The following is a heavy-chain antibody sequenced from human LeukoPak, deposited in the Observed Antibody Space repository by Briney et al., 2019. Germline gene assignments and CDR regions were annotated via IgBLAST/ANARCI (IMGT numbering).Heavy chain of an antibody. Sequence: GASVEVSCKASGYTFTSYDINWVRQATGQGLEWMGWMNPNSGNTGYAQKFQGRVTMTRNTSISTAYMELSSLRSEDTAVYYCARGQRITMVRGVIFPYYYYYYMDVWGKGTTVTISS. CDR1: GYTFTSYD. CDR2: MNPNSGNT. V-gene: IGHV1-8*02. D-gene: IGHD3-10*01. J-gene: IGHJ6*03. CDR3: ARGQRITMVRGVIFPYYYYYYMDV.